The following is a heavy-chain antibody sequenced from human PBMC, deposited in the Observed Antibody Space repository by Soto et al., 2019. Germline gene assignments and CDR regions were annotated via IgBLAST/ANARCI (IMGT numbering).Heavy chain of an antibody. Sequence: EVQLVESGGGLVQPGGSLRLSCEASGITVSSNFMTWVRQAPGKGLEWVSVIHSGGSTYIAISVKGRITISRDNSKNTVYLQMNSLRVEDTAVYYCARLVAAVPGHYYFDYWGQGTLVTVSS. CDR3: ARLVAAVPGHYYFDY. CDR2: IHSGGST. D-gene: IGHD6-19*01. V-gene: IGHV3-66*04. CDR1: GITVSSNF. J-gene: IGHJ4*02.